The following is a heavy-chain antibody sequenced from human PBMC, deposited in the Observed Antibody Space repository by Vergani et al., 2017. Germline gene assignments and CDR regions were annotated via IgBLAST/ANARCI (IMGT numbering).Heavy chain of an antibody. D-gene: IGHD3-3*01. CDR1: GFTFSSYS. V-gene: IGHV3-48*02. CDR2: ISSSSSTI. J-gene: IGHJ6*02. CDR3: AAERNYDFWSGYSHYGMDV. Sequence: EVQLVESGGGLVQPGGSLRLSCAASGFTFSSYSMNWVRQAPGKGLEWVSYISSSSSTIYYADSVKGRFTISRDNAKNSLYLQMNSLRDEDTAVYYCAAERNYDFWSGYSHYGMDVWGQGTTVTVSS.